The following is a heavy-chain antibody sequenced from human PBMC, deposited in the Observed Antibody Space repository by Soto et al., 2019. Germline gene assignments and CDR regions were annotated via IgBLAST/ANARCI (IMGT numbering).Heavy chain of an antibody. CDR3: ATRSSLRPFDI. CDR1: GFSFSSYW. CDR2: IKSDGSST. J-gene: IGHJ3*02. D-gene: IGHD1-26*01. V-gene: IGHV3-74*01. Sequence: EVQLVESGGGLVQPGGSLRLSYAASGFSFSSYWMHWVRQAPGKGLVWVSRIKSDGSSTTYADSVKGRFTISRDNAKNTLYLQMNSLRAEDTAVYYCATRSSLRPFDIWGQGTMVTVSS.